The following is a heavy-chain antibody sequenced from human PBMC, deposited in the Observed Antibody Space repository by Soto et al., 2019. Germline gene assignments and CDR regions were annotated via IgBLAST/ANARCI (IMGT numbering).Heavy chain of an antibody. CDR1: GGSISSYY. V-gene: IGHV4-59*01. CDR3: ARGSPEVDDYGDSGVNY. J-gene: IGHJ4*02. Sequence: QVQLQESGPGLVKPSETLSLTCTVSGGSISSYYWSWIRQPPGKGLGWMGYIYYSGSTNYNPSLKSRVTISVDTSKNQFSLKLSSVTAADTAVYYCARGSPEVDDYGDSGVNYWGQGTLVTVSS. D-gene: IGHD4-17*01. CDR2: IYYSGST.